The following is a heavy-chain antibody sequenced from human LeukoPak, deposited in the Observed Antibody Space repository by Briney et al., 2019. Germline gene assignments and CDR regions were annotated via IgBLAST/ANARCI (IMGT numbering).Heavy chain of an antibody. CDR2: ITYSGGST. D-gene: IGHD2-2*01. CDR1: GFTFSTYA. V-gene: IGHV3-23*01. Sequence: GGSLRLSCAASGFTFSTYAVSWVRQAPGKGLEWVSAITYSGGSTDYADSVKGRFTISRDNSKNTLYLQMLRLRPDDTALYYCATETAIVPAAKAHFDYWGRGTLVTVSS. J-gene: IGHJ4*02. CDR3: ATETAIVPAAKAHFDY.